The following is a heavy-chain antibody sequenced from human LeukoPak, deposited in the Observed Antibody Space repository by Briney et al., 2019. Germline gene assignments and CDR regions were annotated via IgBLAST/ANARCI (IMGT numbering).Heavy chain of an antibody. Sequence: SETLSLTCTVSGGSISSYYWSWIRQPPGKGLEWIGYISYSGSTNYNPSLKSRVTMSLDTSKNQFSLKLSSVTAADTAVYYCASGGYCDSASCYPNWFDPWGRGTLVTVSS. CDR1: GGSISSYY. J-gene: IGHJ5*02. V-gene: IGHV4-59*01. D-gene: IGHD2-2*01. CDR3: ASGGYCDSASCYPNWFDP. CDR2: ISYSGST.